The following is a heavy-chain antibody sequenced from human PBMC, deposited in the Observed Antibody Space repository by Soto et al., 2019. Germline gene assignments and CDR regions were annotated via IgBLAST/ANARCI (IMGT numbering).Heavy chain of an antibody. V-gene: IGHV4-39*01. Sequence: QLQLQESGPGLVKPSETLSLTCTVSGGSISSTDYYWGWVRQPPGEGLEWIGNIYYSGNTFQNPSLKSRVAMSVDATKNQFSLRLTSVTAADTAVCFCARRVIILHAFDIWGQGTMVTVSS. CDR2: IYYSGNT. CDR1: GGSISSTDYY. D-gene: IGHD3-3*01. CDR3: ARRVIILHAFDI. J-gene: IGHJ3*02.